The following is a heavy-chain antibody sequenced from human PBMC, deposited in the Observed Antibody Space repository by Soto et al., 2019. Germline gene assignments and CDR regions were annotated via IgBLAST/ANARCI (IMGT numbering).Heavy chain of an antibody. J-gene: IGHJ5*02. V-gene: IGHV4-4*07. CDR1: GGSISSYY. D-gene: IGHD5-18*01. CDR3: ARSVQLWPTNWFDP. CDR2: IYYSGST. Sequence: SETLSLTCTVSGGSISSYYWSWIRQPAGKGLEWIGRIYYSGSTNYNPSLKSRVTISVDTSKNQFSLKLNSVTAADTAVYYCARSVQLWPTNWFDPWGQGTLVTVSS.